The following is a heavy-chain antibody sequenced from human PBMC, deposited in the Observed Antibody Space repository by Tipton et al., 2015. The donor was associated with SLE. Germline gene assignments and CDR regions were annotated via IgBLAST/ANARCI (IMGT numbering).Heavy chain of an antibody. CDR3: AGERGSSWFYFDY. D-gene: IGHD6-13*01. Sequence: SLRLSCAASGFTFSNFWMTWVRQAPGKGLEWVANINQDGSEKSYVDSVKGRFTISRDNAKNSLYLQMNSLRAEDTAVYYCAGERGSSWFYFDYWGQGTLVTVSS. CDR1: GFTFSNFW. J-gene: IGHJ4*02. V-gene: IGHV3-7*01. CDR2: INQDGSEK.